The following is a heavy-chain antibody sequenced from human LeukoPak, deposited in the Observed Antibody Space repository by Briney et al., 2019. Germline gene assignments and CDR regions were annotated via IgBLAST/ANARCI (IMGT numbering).Heavy chain of an antibody. CDR3: ARVMYYDFWSGYYGVYNWFDP. V-gene: IGHV4-31*03. CDR1: GGSISSGGYY. J-gene: IGHJ5*02. D-gene: IGHD3-3*01. CDR2: IYYSGST. Sequence: SETLSLTCTVSGGSISSGGYYWSWIRQHPGKGLEWIGYIYYSGSTYYNPSLKSRVTISVDTSKNQFSLKLSSVTAADTAVYYCARVMYYDFWSGYYGVYNWFDPWGQGALVTVSS.